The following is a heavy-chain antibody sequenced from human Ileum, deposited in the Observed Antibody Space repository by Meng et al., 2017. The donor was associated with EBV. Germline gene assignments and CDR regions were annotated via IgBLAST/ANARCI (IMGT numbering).Heavy chain of an antibody. Sequence: HITFNVSVPTLVNPTQTLTLAFTFSRFSLSTIGLGVGWIRQPPGKALEWLALIYWDDDKRYSPSLKSRLTITKDTSKNQVVLTMTNMDPVDTATYYCAHSDPLEMATCFDYWGQGTLVTVSS. J-gene: IGHJ4*02. CDR2: IYWDDDK. D-gene: IGHD5-24*01. CDR1: RFSLSTIGLG. CDR3: AHSDPLEMATCFDY. V-gene: IGHV2-5*02.